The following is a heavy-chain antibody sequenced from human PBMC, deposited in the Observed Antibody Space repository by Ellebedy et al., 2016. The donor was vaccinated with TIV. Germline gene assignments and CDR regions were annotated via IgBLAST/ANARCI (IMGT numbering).Heavy chain of an antibody. D-gene: IGHD2-21*02. Sequence: GESLKISXAASGFTVSNNYMNWVRQAPGKGLEWVSGIGDTAHNTYYVDSVKGRFTISRDNAKNTLYLQMHSLRAEDTAVYYCVRARPYCGGDCFSFGNWGQGSLVTVSS. J-gene: IGHJ4*02. V-gene: IGHV3-53*01. CDR1: GFTVSNNY. CDR2: IGDTAHNT. CDR3: VRARPYCGGDCFSFGN.